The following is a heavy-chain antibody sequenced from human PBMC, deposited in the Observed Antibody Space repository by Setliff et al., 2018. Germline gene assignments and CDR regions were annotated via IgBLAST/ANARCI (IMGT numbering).Heavy chain of an antibody. D-gene: IGHD6-19*01. CDR1: GFTFSSYW. J-gene: IGHJ1*01. Sequence: GGSLRLSCAASGFTFSSYWMSWVRQAPGKGLEWVANIKQDGSEKYYVDSVKGRFTISRDNAKNSLYLQMNSLRAEGTAVYYCAKDSSGWPHSLISYFQHWGQGTLVTVSS. V-gene: IGHV3-7*01. CDR3: AKDSSGWPHSLISYFQH. CDR2: IKQDGSEK.